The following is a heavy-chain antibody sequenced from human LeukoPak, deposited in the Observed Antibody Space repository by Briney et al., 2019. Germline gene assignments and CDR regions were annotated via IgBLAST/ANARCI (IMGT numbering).Heavy chain of an antibody. CDR3: TRVGYIDEGIDY. CDR2: IKQDGSKK. J-gene: IGHJ4*02. CDR1: GFTFSSYR. Sequence: GGSLRLSCAASGFTFSSYRMNWVRQAPGKGLEWVANIKQDGSKKSYVDSVKGRFTISRDNAKNSLYLQMNSLRAEDTAIYYCTRVGYIDEGIDYWGQGTLLTVSS. D-gene: IGHD5-24*01. V-gene: IGHV3-7*04.